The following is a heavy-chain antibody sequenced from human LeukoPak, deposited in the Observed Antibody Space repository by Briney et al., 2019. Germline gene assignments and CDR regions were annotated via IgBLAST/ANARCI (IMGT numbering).Heavy chain of an antibody. Sequence: GRSLRLSCAASGFTFSDYYMNWIRQAPGKGLEWLSYISSSGSTIKYADSVKGRFITSRDNAKNSLHLQMNSLRPEDTAVYYCARDLTLPGGYCIGSKCYSLDSWGQGTLVTVSS. V-gene: IGHV3-11*04. CDR2: ISSSGSTI. D-gene: IGHD2-15*01. CDR3: ARDLTLPGGYCIGSKCYSLDS. J-gene: IGHJ4*02. CDR1: GFTFSDYY.